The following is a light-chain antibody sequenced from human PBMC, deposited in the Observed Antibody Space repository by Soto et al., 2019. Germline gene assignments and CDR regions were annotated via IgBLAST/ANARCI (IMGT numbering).Light chain of an antibody. CDR1: QGIRDW. Sequence: DVQMTQSPSSLSASVGDRVTITCRASQGIRDWLAWYQQKPGIAPKCLIYAASRLQSGVPSRFSGSGFGTDFTLTISSLQPEDFATYYCQQYHSYPLTFGGGTKVEI. CDR3: QQYHSYPLT. J-gene: IGKJ4*01. V-gene: IGKV1D-16*01. CDR2: AAS.